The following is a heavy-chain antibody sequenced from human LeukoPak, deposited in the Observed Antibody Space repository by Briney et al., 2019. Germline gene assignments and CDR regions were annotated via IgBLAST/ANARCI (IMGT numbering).Heavy chain of an antibody. CDR3: VKNDGWFHLAQ. J-gene: IGHJ4*02. CDR2: IKNDGSET. V-gene: IGHV3-7*03. Sequence: GGSLRLSCAVSGFNFRDHWMDWVRQAPGKGLEWVGHIKNDGSETYYLDSLKGRFSISRDNTNNALYLQMNSLRVEGTAVYYCVKNDGWFHLAQWGQGTLVTVPS. D-gene: IGHD6-19*01. CDR1: GFNFRDHW.